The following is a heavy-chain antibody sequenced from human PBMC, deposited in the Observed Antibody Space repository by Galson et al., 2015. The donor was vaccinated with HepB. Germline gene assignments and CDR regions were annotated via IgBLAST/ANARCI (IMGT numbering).Heavy chain of an antibody. CDR2: INPNSGGT. Sequence: SVKVSCKASGYTFTGYYMHWVRQAPGQGLEWMGWINPNSGGTNYAQKFQGWVTTTRDTSISTAYMELSRLRSDDTAVYYCARDGSAGIDYYDSSGYYRYWGQGTLVTVSS. CDR1: GYTFTGYY. D-gene: IGHD3-22*01. V-gene: IGHV1-2*04. J-gene: IGHJ4*02. CDR3: ARDGSAGIDYYDSSGYYRY.